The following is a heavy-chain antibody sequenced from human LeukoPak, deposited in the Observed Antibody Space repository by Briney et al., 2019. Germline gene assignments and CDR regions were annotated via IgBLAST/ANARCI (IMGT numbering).Heavy chain of an antibody. CDR2: IRSKANSYAT. CDR1: GFTFSGSA. Sequence: PGGSLRLSCAASGFTFSGSAMHWVRQASGKGLEWVGRIRSKANSYATAYAASVKGRFTISRDDSKNTAYLQMNSLKTEDTAVYYCAKEELYGDYNYWGQGTLVTVSS. D-gene: IGHD4-17*01. V-gene: IGHV3-73*01. J-gene: IGHJ4*02. CDR3: AKEELYGDYNY.